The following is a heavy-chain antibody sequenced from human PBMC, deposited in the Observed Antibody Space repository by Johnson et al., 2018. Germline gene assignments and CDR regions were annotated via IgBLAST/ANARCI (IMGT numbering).Heavy chain of an antibody. CDR2: ISWNSGSI. CDR1: GFTFDDYA. J-gene: IGHJ3*02. CDR3: AKTSYYDSSGYYQPPDPPGNDAFDI. Sequence: EVQLVETGGGLVQPGRSLRLSCAASGFTFDDYAMHWVRQAPGKGLEWVSGISWNSGSIGYADSVKGRFTISRDNAKNSLYLQMNSLRAEDTALYECAKTSYYDSSGYYQPPDPPGNDAFDIWGQGTMVTVSS. V-gene: IGHV3-9*01. D-gene: IGHD3-22*01.